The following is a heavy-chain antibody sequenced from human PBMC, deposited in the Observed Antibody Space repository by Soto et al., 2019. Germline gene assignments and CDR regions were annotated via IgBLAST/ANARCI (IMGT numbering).Heavy chain of an antibody. CDR2: IYPDDSDT. CDR3: SSLSLRPEAVPRGPLGY. CDR1: GYTFTAHW. V-gene: IGHV5-51*01. D-gene: IGHD2-15*01. Sequence: GESLKISCKGSGYTFTAHWIAWVRQMPGKRLEWMGLIYPDDSDTRYSPSFQGQVTISADKSSSTAYLQWSSLKASDTAMYYCSSLSLRPEAVPRGPLGYWGQGTLVTVSS. J-gene: IGHJ4*02.